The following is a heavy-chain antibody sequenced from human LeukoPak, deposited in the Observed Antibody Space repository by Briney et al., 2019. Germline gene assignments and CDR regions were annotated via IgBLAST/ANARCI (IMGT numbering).Heavy chain of an antibody. CDR1: GFTFSSYS. Sequence: GGSLRLSCAASGFTFSSYSMNWVRQAPGKGLEWVSLISSSRSYIYYADSVKGRFTISRDNAKNSLYLQMNSLRAEDTAVYYCARLSSGDAFDIWGQGTMVTVSS. CDR2: ISSSRSYI. V-gene: IGHV3-21*01. D-gene: IGHD3-22*01. CDR3: ARLSSGDAFDI. J-gene: IGHJ3*02.